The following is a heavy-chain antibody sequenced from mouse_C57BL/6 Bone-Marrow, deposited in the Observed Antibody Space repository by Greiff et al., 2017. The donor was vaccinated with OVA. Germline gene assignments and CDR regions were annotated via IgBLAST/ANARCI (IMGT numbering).Heavy chain of an antibody. J-gene: IGHJ3*01. V-gene: IGHV5-4*03. Sequence: DVMLVESGGGLVKPGGSLKLSCAASGFTFSSYAMSWVRQTPEKRLEWVATISDGGSYTYYPDNVKGRFTISRDNAKNNLSLQMSHLKSEDTAMYYCARAPGTWFAYWGQGTPVTVSA. CDR2: ISDGGSYT. CDR3: ARAPGTWFAY. CDR1: GFTFSSYA.